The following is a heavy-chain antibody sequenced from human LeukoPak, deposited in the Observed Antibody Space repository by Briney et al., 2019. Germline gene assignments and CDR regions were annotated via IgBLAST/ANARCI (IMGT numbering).Heavy chain of an antibody. V-gene: IGHV3-33*01. D-gene: IGHD3-10*01. CDR2: IWYDGSNK. CDR1: GFTFSSYG. Sequence: GGSLRLSCAASGFTFSSYGMHWVRQAPGKGLEWVAVIWYDGSNKYYADSVKGRFTISRDNSKNTLYLQMNTLRAEDTAVYYCARDVESGSYHPWGQGTLVTVSS. J-gene: IGHJ5*02. CDR3: ARDVESGSYHP.